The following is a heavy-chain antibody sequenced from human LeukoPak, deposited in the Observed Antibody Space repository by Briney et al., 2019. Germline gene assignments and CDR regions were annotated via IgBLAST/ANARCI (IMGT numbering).Heavy chain of an antibody. CDR2: ISAYNGNT. CDR1: GYTFTSYG. J-gene: IGHJ4*02. D-gene: IGHD2-15*01. CDR3: VRDRPRVVVAATALDY. Sequence: ASVKVSCKGSGYTFTSYGISWVRQGPGEGGERMGWISAYNGNTNYAQKLQGRVTINTDTYTRKAYMELRRLRDDETAGYYCVRDRPRVVVAATALDYWGQGTLVTVSS. V-gene: IGHV1-18*01.